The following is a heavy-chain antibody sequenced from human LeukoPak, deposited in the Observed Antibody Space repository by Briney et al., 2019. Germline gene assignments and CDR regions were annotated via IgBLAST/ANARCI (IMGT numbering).Heavy chain of an antibody. V-gene: IGHV3-23*01. CDR3: AKYVTDPPYFDY. CDR2: ISGSGDST. D-gene: IGHD3-10*02. CDR1: GFTLSFYA. J-gene: IGHJ4*02. Sequence: GGSLRLSFAASGFTLSFYAMTWVRQAPGKGLEWVSAISGSGDSTYYAGSVKGRFTVSRDNPKNTLYLKMNRLRPEDTALYFCAKYVTDPPYFDYWGEGTLVTVSS.